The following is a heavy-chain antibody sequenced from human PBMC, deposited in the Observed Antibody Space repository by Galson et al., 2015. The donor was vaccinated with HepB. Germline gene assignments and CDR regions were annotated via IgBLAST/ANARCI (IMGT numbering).Heavy chain of an antibody. J-gene: IGHJ4*02. CDR3: ARDNGEDGVDY. D-gene: IGHD3-10*01. Sequence: SVKVSCKVSGYTLTELSMHWVRQTPGQGLEWMGWINPNSGGTNYAQKFQGWVTMTRDTSISTAYMELSRLRSDDTAVYYCARDNGEDGVDYWGQGTLVTVSS. CDR2: INPNSGGT. V-gene: IGHV1-2*04. CDR1: GYTLTELS.